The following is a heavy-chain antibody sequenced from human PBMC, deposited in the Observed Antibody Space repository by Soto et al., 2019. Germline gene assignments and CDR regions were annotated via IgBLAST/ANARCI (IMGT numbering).Heavy chain of an antibody. D-gene: IGHD2-21*02. J-gene: IGHJ4*02. Sequence: QVQLLESGPGLVKTSQTLSLTCSVSGGSTGSGGYYWSWVRQHPGKGLEWIGYIYYTGSAYYSTSLKSRVSISVDTSKNQFSLILDAVTVADTAVYYCARADFGDRGLAFDSWGQGILVTVSS. CDR3: ARADFGDRGLAFDS. CDR2: IYYTGSA. V-gene: IGHV4-31*03. CDR1: GGSTGSGGYY.